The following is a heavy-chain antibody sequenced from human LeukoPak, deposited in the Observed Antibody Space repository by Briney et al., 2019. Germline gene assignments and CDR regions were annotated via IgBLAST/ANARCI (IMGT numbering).Heavy chain of an antibody. CDR1: GFTLTNYA. CDR3: ARQSTPHGNFDY. D-gene: IGHD5-24*01. Sequence: GGSLRLSCATPGFTLTNYAMHWVRQPAGEGLEWVSALGTAGDTFNPGSVKGRFSISRDNAMKSLFLQMNSLRVEDTAIYYCARQSTPHGNFDYWGQGTLVTVSS. V-gene: IGHV3-13*01. CDR2: LGTAGDT. J-gene: IGHJ4*02.